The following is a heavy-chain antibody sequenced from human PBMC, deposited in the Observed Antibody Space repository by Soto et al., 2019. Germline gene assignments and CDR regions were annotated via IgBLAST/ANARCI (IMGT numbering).Heavy chain of an antibody. Sequence: ASVKVSCKASGYTFTDFYMHWVRQAPGQGLEWMGRINPSGGSTSYAQKFQGRVTMTVDTSTTTAFMELTSLTSDDRAVYYCAKNGQPLYYYYGMDVWGQGTTVTVSS. J-gene: IGHJ6*02. CDR2: INPSGGST. CDR3: AKNGQPLYYYYGMDV. V-gene: IGHV1-46*01. D-gene: IGHD2-8*01. CDR1: GYTFTDFY.